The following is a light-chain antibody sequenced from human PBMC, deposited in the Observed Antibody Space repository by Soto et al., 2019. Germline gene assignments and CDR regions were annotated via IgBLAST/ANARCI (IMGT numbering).Light chain of an antibody. V-gene: IGKV3-15*01. Sequence: EIVMTQSPATLSVSPGERATLSCRASQSVSSNLAWYQQKPGQAPRLLIYGASTRATGIPARFSGSGSGTEVTLTISSLQSEDFAVYYCQQYNNWLQLTFGGGTKVEIK. CDR1: QSVSSN. J-gene: IGKJ4*01. CDR2: GAS. CDR3: QQYNNWLQLT.